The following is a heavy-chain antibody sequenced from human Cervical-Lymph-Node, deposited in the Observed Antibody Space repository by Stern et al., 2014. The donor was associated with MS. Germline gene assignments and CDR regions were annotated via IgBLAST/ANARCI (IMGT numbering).Heavy chain of an antibody. CDR2: IWSDGTNS. CDR1: GFTFSTYG. CDR3: AREAPVEPAATDAFDI. J-gene: IGHJ3*02. Sequence: VQLVESGGGVVKPGRSLRLSCAASGFTFSTYGMHWVRQAPGKGLEWVAAIWSDGTNSLYADSVKGRFTISRDNSKNTLYLQMNTLRTEDTAVYYCAREAPVEPAATDAFDIWGRGTMVAVSS. V-gene: IGHV3-33*01. D-gene: IGHD2-2*01.